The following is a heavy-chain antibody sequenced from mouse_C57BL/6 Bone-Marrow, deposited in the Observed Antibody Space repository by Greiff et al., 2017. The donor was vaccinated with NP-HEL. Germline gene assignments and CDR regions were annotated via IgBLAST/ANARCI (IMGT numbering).Heavy chain of an antibody. V-gene: IGHV2-5*01. CDR2: IWRGGST. J-gene: IGHJ4*01. CDR1: GFSLTSYG. Sequence: QVQLKESGPGLVQPSQSLSITCTVSGFSLTSYGVHWVRQSPGKGLEWLGVIWRGGSTDYNAAFMSRLSITKDNSKSQVFFKMNSLQADDTAIYYCAKKGYYGLYAMDYWGQGTSVTVSS. D-gene: IGHD1-1*01. CDR3: AKKGYYGLYAMDY.